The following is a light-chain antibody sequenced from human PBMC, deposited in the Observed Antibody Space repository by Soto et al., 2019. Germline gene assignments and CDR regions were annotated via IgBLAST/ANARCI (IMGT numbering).Light chain of an antibody. Sequence: ETVMTQSPVILSVSPCDTATLSCRASQTVTINLAWYQQKPGQSPRLLIYGASNRAAGVPARFSGSGSGTDFTLTISRLQSEDLAIYFCQQYNDWPQTFGQGTRVEIK. CDR3: QQYNDWPQT. V-gene: IGKV3-15*01. CDR1: QTVTIN. J-gene: IGKJ1*01. CDR2: GAS.